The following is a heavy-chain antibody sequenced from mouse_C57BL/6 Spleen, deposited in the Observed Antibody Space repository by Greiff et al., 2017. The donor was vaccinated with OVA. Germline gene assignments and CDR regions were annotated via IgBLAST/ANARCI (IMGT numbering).Heavy chain of an antibody. CDR3: ARVDRYEDAMDY. CDR2: IHPNSGST. CDR1: GYTFTSYW. J-gene: IGHJ4*01. D-gene: IGHD2-3*01. V-gene: IGHV1-64*01. Sequence: QVQLQQPGAELVKPGASVKLSCKASGYTFTSYWMHWVKQRPGQGLEWIGMIHPNSGSTNYNEKFKSKATLTVDKSSSTAYMQLSSLTSEDSAVYYCARVDRYEDAMDYWGQGTSVTVSS.